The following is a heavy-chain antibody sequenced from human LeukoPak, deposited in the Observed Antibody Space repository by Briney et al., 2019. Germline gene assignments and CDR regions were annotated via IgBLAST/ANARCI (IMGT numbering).Heavy chain of an antibody. CDR2: MNPNSGNT. Sequence: ASVKVSCKASGYTLTSYDINWVRQATGQGLEWMGWMNPNSGNTGYAQKFQGRVTMTRNTSISTAYMELSSLRSEDTAVYYCARVDGDEYNWFDPWGQGTLVTVSS. CDR3: ARVDGDEYNWFDP. V-gene: IGHV1-8*01. J-gene: IGHJ5*02. D-gene: IGHD7-27*01. CDR1: GYTLTSYD.